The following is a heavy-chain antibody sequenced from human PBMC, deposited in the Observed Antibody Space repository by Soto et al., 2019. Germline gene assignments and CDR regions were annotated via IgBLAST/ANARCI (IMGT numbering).Heavy chain of an antibody. J-gene: IGHJ4*02. CDR3: ARVSRAVGASPTYDF. D-gene: IGHD1-26*01. Sequence: QVQLVQSGAEVKKPGASVKVSCKASGYTFTAHYIHWVRQAPGQGFEWMGRINPNSGDTSYAQRLQGRVTMTRDTSINTVFVALSSLRSDDTALYYCARVSRAVGASPTYDFWSQGTLVTVSS. CDR2: INPNSGDT. CDR1: GYTFTAHY. V-gene: IGHV1-2*02.